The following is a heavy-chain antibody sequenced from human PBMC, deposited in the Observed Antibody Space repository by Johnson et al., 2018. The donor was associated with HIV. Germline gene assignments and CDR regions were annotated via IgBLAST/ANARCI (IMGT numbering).Heavy chain of an antibody. Sequence: QVQLVESGGGLVQPGGSLRLTCKASGFSFSNYAIHWVRQAPGKGLEWVTFIQFDGSHKYYADSVKGRFTISRDNAKNSLYLQMNSLRIEDTGLYYCAKDGDDGDGPDGTKDAFDIWGQGTMVTVSS. V-gene: IGHV3-30*02. CDR2: IQFDGSHK. CDR3: AKDGDDGDGPDGTKDAFDI. D-gene: IGHD5-24*01. J-gene: IGHJ3*02. CDR1: GFSFSNYA.